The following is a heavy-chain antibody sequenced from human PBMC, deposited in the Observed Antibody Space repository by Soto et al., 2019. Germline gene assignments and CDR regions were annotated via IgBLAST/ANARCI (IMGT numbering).Heavy chain of an antibody. CDR1: GGSINSGDYY. CDR3: ARLYTGYEAFDY. V-gene: IGHV4-30-4*01. CDR2: IYYSGST. Sequence: SETLSLTCSVSGGSINSGDYYWSWIRQSPGKGLEWIGYIYYSGSTYYNPSLKSRSTTSIDTSKNQFFLDVDSVTAADTAVYYCARLYTGYEAFDYWGQGTLVTVSS. D-gene: IGHD5-12*01. J-gene: IGHJ4*02.